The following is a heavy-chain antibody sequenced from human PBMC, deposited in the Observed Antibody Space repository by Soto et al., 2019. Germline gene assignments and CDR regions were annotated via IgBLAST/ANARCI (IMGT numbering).Heavy chain of an antibody. CDR3: ARDKGAGDRLTYYFDY. CDR1: GYTFTSYY. CDR2: INPSGGST. Sequence: GASVKVSCKASGYTFTSYYMHWVRQAPGQGLEWMGIINPSGGSTSYAQKFQGRVTMTRDTSTSTVYMELSSLRSEDTAVYYCARDKGAGDRLTYYFDYWGQGTLVTSPQ. V-gene: IGHV1-46*03. D-gene: IGHD3-10*01. J-gene: IGHJ4*02.